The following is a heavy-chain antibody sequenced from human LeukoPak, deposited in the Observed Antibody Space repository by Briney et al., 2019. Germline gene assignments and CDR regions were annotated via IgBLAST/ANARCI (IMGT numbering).Heavy chain of an antibody. CDR1: GFTFSSYW. Sequence: GGSLRLSCAASGFTFSSYWMSWVRQAPGKGLEWVANIKQDGREKYYVDSVKGRFTISRDNAKNSLYLQMNSLRAEDTAVYYCPRERIRAYSYYGMDVWGQGTTVTVSS. CDR2: IKQDGREK. J-gene: IGHJ6*02. CDR3: PRERIRAYSYYGMDV. V-gene: IGHV3-7*01. D-gene: IGHD2-15*01.